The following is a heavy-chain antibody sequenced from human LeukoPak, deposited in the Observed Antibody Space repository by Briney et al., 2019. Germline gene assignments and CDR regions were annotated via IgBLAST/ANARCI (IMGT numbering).Heavy chain of an antibody. CDR1: GFTFDDYA. D-gene: IGHD3-22*01. Sequence: GGSLRLSCAASGFTFDDYAMHWVRQAPGKGLEWVSGISWNSGSIGYADSVKGRFTISRDNAKNSLYLQMNSLRAEDTAVYYCARDIYYDSSGYDYWGQGTLVTVSS. V-gene: IGHV3-9*01. J-gene: IGHJ4*02. CDR3: ARDIYYDSSGYDY. CDR2: ISWNSGSI.